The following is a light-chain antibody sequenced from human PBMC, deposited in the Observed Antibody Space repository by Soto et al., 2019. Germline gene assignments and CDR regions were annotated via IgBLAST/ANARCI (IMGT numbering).Light chain of an antibody. CDR2: GAS. V-gene: IGKV3-20*01. Sequence: EILLTQSPGSLSVFPVERASLSCMASQNVNNRLAWYQQKAGQAPRLLISGASSRATGIPDRFSGSGSGTDFTLTISRLESDDFAVYYCQQFSSYPLTFGGGTKVDIK. CDR3: QQFSSYPLT. J-gene: IGKJ4*01. CDR1: QNVNNR.